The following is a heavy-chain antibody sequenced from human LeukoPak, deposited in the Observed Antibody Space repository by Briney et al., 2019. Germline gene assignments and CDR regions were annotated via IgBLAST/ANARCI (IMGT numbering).Heavy chain of an antibody. J-gene: IGHJ5*02. D-gene: IGHD6-13*01. CDR2: INHSGST. CDR1: GGSFSGYY. V-gene: IGHV4-34*01. Sequence: PSETLSLTCAVYGGSFSGYYWSWIRQPPGKGLEWIGEINHSGSTNYNPSLKSRVTISVDTSKNQFSLKLSSVTAADTAVYYCARASSRNWFDPWGQGTLVTVSS. CDR3: ARASSRNWFDP.